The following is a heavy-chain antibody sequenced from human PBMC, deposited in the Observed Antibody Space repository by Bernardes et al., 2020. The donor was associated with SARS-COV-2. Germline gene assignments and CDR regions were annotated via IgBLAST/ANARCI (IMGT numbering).Heavy chain of an antibody. CDR1: GGSFSGYY. J-gene: IGHJ2*01. D-gene: IGHD4-17*01. Sequence: SETLSLTCAVYGGSFSGYYWSWIRQPPGKGLEWIGEINHSGSTNYNPSLKSRVTISVDTSKNQFSLKLSSVTAADTAVYYCATFYGDYPQHWYFDLWGRGTLVTVSS. CDR3: ATFYGDYPQHWYFDL. V-gene: IGHV4-34*01. CDR2: INHSGST.